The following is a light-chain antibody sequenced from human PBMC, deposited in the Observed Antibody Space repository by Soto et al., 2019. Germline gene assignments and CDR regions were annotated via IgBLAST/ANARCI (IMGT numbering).Light chain of an antibody. CDR2: DAS. V-gene: IGKV3-20*01. Sequence: EIVLTQSPGTLSVSPGERATLSCRASQSVGRNYLAWYQQKPGQAPRLLISDASSRATGVPDRFSRSGSGTDFTLTISRLEPEDFVVYYCHQYASSPLTFGGGTKVE. J-gene: IGKJ4*01. CDR1: QSVGRNY. CDR3: HQYASSPLT.